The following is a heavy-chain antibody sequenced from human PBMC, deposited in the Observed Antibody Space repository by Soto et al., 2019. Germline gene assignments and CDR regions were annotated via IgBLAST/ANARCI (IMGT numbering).Heavy chain of an antibody. Sequence: PGGSLRLSCAASGFTFSSYAMHWVRQAPGKGLEWVAVISYDGSNKYYADSVKGRFTTSRDNSKNTLYLQMNSLRAEDTAVYYCAREGCTNGVCYGVNYYYGMDVWGQGTTVTVSS. CDR1: GFTFSSYA. CDR2: ISYDGSNK. V-gene: IGHV3-30-3*01. CDR3: AREGCTNGVCYGVNYYYGMDV. J-gene: IGHJ6*02. D-gene: IGHD2-8*01.